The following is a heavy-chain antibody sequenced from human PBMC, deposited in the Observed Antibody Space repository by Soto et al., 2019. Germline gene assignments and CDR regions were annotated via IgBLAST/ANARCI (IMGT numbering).Heavy chain of an antibody. J-gene: IGHJ4*02. D-gene: IGHD4-17*01. V-gene: IGHV3-21*01. CDR2: ISGRCEFI. Sequence: GGSLRLSCAAFGFTFSPYKMNWVRQAPGKGLEWVSSISGRCEFIYYADSVRGRFTISRDNAKNSLHLQMNSLRAEDTAVYYCVREPPLDPDYAATSLFDFWGQGTRVTVSS. CDR1: GFTFSPYK. CDR3: VREPPLDPDYAATSLFDF.